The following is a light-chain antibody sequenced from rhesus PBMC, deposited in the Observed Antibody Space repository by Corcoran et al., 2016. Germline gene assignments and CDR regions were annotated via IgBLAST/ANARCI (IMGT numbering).Light chain of an antibody. Sequence: QSALTQPASVSGSPGQSITISCTGTSSDVGGYNYVYWCRQHPGKAPKLMIFDVTKRPSGVSNRFSGSKSGNTASLTISGLQAEDEADYYCCSYAGSSTYVFGTGTKVTVL. CDR3: CSYAGSSTYV. V-gene: IGLV2-23*01. CDR1: SSDVGGYNY. J-gene: IGLJ6*01. CDR2: DVT.